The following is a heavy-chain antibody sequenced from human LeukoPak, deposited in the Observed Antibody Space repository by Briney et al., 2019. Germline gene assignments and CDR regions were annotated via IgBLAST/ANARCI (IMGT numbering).Heavy chain of an antibody. CDR2: ISPYNDNT. Sequence: GASVRVPCKASGYTLNNYDINWVRQAPGQGLAWMGWISPYNDNTYSAQKFQGRVTMATDTSTNTAYMELRSLTSDDTAVYFCTGARGGLRNAFDIWGQGTMVTVSS. CDR1: GYTLNNYD. CDR3: TGARGGLRNAFDI. D-gene: IGHD3-16*01. J-gene: IGHJ3*02. V-gene: IGHV1-18*01.